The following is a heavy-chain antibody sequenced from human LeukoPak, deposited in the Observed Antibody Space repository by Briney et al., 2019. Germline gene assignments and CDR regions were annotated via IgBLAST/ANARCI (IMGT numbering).Heavy chain of an antibody. CDR1: GYTFTSYD. J-gene: IGHJ4*02. Sequence: AASVKVSCKASGYTFTSYDINWVRQATGQGLEWMGWMNPNSGNTGYAQKFQGRVTMTRNTSISTAYMELSSLRSEDTAVYYCARGDILTGYYYYWGQGTLVTVSS. CDR2: MNPNSGNT. V-gene: IGHV1-8*01. D-gene: IGHD3-9*01. CDR3: ARGDILTGYYYY.